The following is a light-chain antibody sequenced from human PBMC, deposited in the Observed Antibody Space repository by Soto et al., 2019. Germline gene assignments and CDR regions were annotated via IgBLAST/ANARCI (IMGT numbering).Light chain of an antibody. V-gene: IGKV3-20*01. CDR2: GAS. Sequence: EIVLTQSPGTLSLSPGERATLSCRASQSVSSNYLAWYQQKPGQAPRLLIYGASSRATVIQDRFSGSGSGTDVTLTISRLEPEDFAVYYCQQYGSSPLTFGGGTKVEVK. J-gene: IGKJ4*01. CDR1: QSVSSNY. CDR3: QQYGSSPLT.